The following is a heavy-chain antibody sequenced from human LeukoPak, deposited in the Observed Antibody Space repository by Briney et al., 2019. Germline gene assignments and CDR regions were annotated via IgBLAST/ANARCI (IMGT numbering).Heavy chain of an antibody. CDR1: GGTFSSYA. D-gene: IGHD1-14*01. CDR3: ARGRNPFYYYYYMDV. J-gene: IGHJ6*03. CDR2: IIPIFGTA. Sequence: ASVKVSCKASGGTFSSYAISWVRQAPGQGLEWMGGIIPIFGTANYAQKCQGRVTITTDESTSTAYMELSSLRSEDTAVYYCARGRNPFYYYYYMDVWGKGTTVTVSS. V-gene: IGHV1-69*05.